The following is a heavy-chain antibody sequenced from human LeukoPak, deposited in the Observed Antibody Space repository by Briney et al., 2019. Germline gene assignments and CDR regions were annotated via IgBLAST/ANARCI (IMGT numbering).Heavy chain of an antibody. Sequence: PSETPSLTCTVSGGSISSDYWQWIRQPPGKGLEWIGYIYYSGSTYYNPSLKSRVTISVDTSKNQFSLKLSSVTAADTAVYYCASYCSSTSCYSYFDYWGQGTLVTVSS. D-gene: IGHD2-2*01. V-gene: IGHV4-59*06. CDR3: ASYCSSTSCYSYFDY. CDR1: GGSISSDY. J-gene: IGHJ4*02. CDR2: IYYSGST.